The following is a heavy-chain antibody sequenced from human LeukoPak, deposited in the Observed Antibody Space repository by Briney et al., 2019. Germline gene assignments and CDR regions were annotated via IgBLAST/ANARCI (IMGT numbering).Heavy chain of an antibody. CDR1: GGSISSHY. V-gene: IGHV4-59*11. CDR2: IYYSGST. J-gene: IGHJ4*02. Sequence: SETLSLTCTVSGGSISSHYWSWIRQPPGRGLEWIGYIYYSGSTNYNPSLKSRVTISVDTSKNQFSLKLSSVTAADTAVYYCARGFDDYYDSNGYYPPRAFYFDYWGQGTLVTVSS. CDR3: ARGFDDYYDSNGYYPPRAFYFDY. D-gene: IGHD3-22*01.